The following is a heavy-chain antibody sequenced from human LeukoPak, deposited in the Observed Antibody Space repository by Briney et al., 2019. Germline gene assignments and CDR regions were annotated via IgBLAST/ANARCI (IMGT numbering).Heavy chain of an antibody. D-gene: IGHD3-22*01. CDR1: GFTFSSYA. CDR3: AREGNYYDSSGYSPQFDY. CDR2: ISSNGGST. V-gene: IGHV3-64*01. Sequence: GGSLRLSCAASGFTFSSYAMHWVRQAPGKGLEYVSAISSNGGSTYYANSVKGRFTISRDNSKNTLYLQMGSLRAEDMAVYYCAREGNYYDSSGYSPQFDYWGQGTLVTVSS. J-gene: IGHJ4*02.